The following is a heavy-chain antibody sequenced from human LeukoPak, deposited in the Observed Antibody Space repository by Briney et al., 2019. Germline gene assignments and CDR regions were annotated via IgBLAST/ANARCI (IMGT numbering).Heavy chain of an antibody. CDR1: GFIFSTYS. CDR3: ARSRDAAFDI. V-gene: IGHV3-74*01. CDR2: IASDGSKT. D-gene: IGHD2-2*01. Sequence: PGGSLRLSCATSGFIFSTYSMHWIRQGPGKGLVWFSRIASDGSKTDYADSVKGRFTIARDNTRNTLYLQMNSLRSEDTAVYYCARSRDAAFDIWGRGTMVTVSS. J-gene: IGHJ3*02.